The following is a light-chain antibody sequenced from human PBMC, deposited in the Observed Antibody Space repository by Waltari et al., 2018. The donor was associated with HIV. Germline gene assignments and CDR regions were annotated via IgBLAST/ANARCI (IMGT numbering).Light chain of an antibody. CDR2: EDS. J-gene: IGLJ2*01. V-gene: IGLV3-10*01. Sequence: SYELTQPPSVAVSPGQTARITCTGAALPKKYASWYQQKSGQAPVLVIYEDSKRPSGFPEKFSGSSSGTTATLTISGAQGEDEADYYCYSTDNSGHHRVFGTGTKLTVL. CDR3: YSTDNSGHHRV. CDR1: ALPKKY.